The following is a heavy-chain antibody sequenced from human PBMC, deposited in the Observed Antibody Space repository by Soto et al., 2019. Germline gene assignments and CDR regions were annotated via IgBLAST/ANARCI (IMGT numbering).Heavy chain of an antibody. Sequence: QVQLQESGPGLVKPSETLSLICTVSGDSINNYYWSWIRQPPGKGLEWIGYIYYSGRTDYNPSLKSRVTISVDTSKNQFSLKLSSVPAADTAVYYCARDWNSGDDPWGQGTLVTVSS. D-gene: IGHD5-12*01. CDR1: GDSINNYY. V-gene: IGHV4-59*01. J-gene: IGHJ5*02. CDR3: ARDWNSGDDP. CDR2: IYYSGRT.